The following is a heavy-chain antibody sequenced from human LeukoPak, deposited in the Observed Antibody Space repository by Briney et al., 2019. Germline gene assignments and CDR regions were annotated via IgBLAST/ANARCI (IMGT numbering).Heavy chain of an antibody. D-gene: IGHD3-22*01. V-gene: IGHV5-51*01. CDR1: GYGFTSYR. CDR3: ASSLGIYDSSGYRVFDY. Sequence: GESLKISCKGSGYGFTSYRIGWVRQMPGKGLEWMGIIYPGDSDTRYSPSFQGQVTISADKSISTAYLQWSSLKASDTAMYYCASSLGIYDSSGYRVFDYWGQGTLVTVSS. CDR2: IYPGDSDT. J-gene: IGHJ4*02.